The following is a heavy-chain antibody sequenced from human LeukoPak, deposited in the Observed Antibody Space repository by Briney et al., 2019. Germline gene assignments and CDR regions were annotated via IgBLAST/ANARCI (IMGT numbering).Heavy chain of an antibody. V-gene: IGHV3-30*03. D-gene: IGHD4-23*01. CDR3: ARDLATVVTVPGY. CDR2: ISYDGSNK. CDR1: GFTFSSYG. J-gene: IGHJ4*02. Sequence: AGGSLRLSCAASGFTFSSYGMHWVRQAPGKGLEWVAVISYDGSNKYYADSVKGRFTISRDNSKNTLYLQMNSLRAEDTAVYYCARDLATVVTVPGYWGQGTLVTVSS.